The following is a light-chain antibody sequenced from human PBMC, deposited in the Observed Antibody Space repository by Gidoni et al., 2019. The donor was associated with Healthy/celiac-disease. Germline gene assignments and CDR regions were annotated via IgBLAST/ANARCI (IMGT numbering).Light chain of an antibody. CDR3: ETWDSNSWV. V-gene: IGLV4-60*02. J-gene: IGLJ3*02. CDR1: SGHSSYT. CDR2: LEGSGSY. Sequence: QPVLTQSSSASASLGSSVKLNCTLSSGHSSYTIAWPQQHPGKDPRYLMKLEGSGSYNKGSGVPDRFSGSSSGADRYLTISNLQFEDEADYYCETWDSNSWVFGGGTKLTGL.